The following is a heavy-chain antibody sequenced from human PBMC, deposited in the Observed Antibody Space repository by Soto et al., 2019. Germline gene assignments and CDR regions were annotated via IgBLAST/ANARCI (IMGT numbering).Heavy chain of an antibody. D-gene: IGHD1-26*01. CDR1: GFTFSSYA. J-gene: IGHJ4*02. CDR3: AKRGSGSQFDY. Sequence: EVQLLESGGGLVQPGGSLRLSCAASGFTFSSYAMSWVRQAPGKGLEWVSVISGSGGSTYYADSVKGRFTISRDNSKNTLYLQMNSLRAEHTAVHYCAKRGSGSQFDYWGQGTLVTVSS. V-gene: IGHV3-23*01. CDR2: ISGSGGST.